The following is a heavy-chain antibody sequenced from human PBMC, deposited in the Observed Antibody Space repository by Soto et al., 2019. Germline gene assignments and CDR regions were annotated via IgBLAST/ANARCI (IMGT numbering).Heavy chain of an antibody. CDR2: IYYSGST. J-gene: IGHJ6*03. V-gene: IGHV4-39*01. CDR3: ARQATAYYYMDV. CDR1: GGSISSSSYY. D-gene: IGHD5-18*01. Sequence: SETLSLTCTVSGGSISSSSYYWGWIRQPPGKGLEWIGSIYYSGSTYYNPSLKSRVTISVDTSKNQFSLKLSSVTAADTAVYYCARQATAYYYMDVRGKGTTVTVSS.